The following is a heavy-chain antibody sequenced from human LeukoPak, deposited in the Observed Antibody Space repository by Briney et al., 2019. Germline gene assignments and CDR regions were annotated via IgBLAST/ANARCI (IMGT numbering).Heavy chain of an antibody. CDR1: GGSSSGYY. CDR2: VNHGGSA. J-gene: IGHJ6*03. V-gene: IGHV4-34*01. D-gene: IGHD3-9*01. Sequence: SGTLSLTCAVYGGSSSGYYWSWIRQPPGKGLEWIAEVNHGGSANYNPSLRSRVTVYVDTSKNQFSLKLSSVTAADTAVYYCARGGGNLLPYFDPKYYYYMDVWGKGTTVTVSS. CDR3: ARGGGNLLPYFDPKYYYYMDV.